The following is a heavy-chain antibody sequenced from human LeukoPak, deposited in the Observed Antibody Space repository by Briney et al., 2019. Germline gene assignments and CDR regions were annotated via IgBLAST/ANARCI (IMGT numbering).Heavy chain of an antibody. CDR1: GFPVSDNY. Sequence: GGSLRLSCAASGFPVSDNYMSWVRQAPGKGLEWVSIIYSDGTTYYADSVKGRFTISRDNSKNSLYLQVNSLRAEDTAVYYCARDPGYNYGFDYWGQGTLVTVSS. V-gene: IGHV3-66*01. CDR3: ARDPGYNYGFDY. J-gene: IGHJ4*02. CDR2: IYSDGTT. D-gene: IGHD5-18*01.